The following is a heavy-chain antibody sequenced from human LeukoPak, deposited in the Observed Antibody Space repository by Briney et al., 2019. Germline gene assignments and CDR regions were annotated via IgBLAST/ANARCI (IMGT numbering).Heavy chain of an antibody. J-gene: IGHJ6*03. CDR1: VGSFSVYY. CDR3: ARSTYYYMDV. V-gene: IGHV4-34*01. Sequence: SETLSLTCAVYVGSFSVYYWSWIRHPPGKGLEWIREINHSGSTNYNPSLKSRVTISVDTSKNQFSLKLSSVTAADTAVYYCARSTYYYMDVWGKGTTVTISS. CDR2: INHSGST.